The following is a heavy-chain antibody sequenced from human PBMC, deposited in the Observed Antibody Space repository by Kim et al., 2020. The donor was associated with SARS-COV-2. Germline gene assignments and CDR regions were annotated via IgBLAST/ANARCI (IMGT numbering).Heavy chain of an antibody. J-gene: IGHJ4*02. Sequence: GGSLRLSCAASGFTFSGSAMHWVRQASGKGLEWVGRIRSKANSYASAYAASVRGRITISRDDSKNTAYLQMNSLKTEDTAVYYCTRSGGNYYDSSGYYDYWGQGTLVTVSS. V-gene: IGHV3-73*01. CDR2: IRSKANSYAS. CDR1: GFTFSGSA. CDR3: TRSGGNYYDSSGYYDY. D-gene: IGHD3-22*01.